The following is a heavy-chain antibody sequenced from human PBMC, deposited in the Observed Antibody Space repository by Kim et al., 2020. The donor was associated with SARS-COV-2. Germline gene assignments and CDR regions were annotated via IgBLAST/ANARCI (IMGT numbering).Heavy chain of an antibody. D-gene: IGHD1-26*01. Sequence: SATTYADSVKGRFNSSRDNAKNTLYLQMNSLRAEDTAVYYCARGTVGAPGWGQGTLVTVSS. V-gene: IGHV3-74*01. J-gene: IGHJ4*02. CDR3: ARGTVGAPG. CDR2: SAT.